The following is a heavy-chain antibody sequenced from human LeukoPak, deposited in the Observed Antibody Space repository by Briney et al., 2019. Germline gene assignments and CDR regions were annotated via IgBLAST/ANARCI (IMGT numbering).Heavy chain of an antibody. J-gene: IGHJ4*02. V-gene: IGHV3-53*01. CDR1: GFTVSRNY. Sequence: PGGSLRLSCAASGFTVSRNYMNWVRQAPGKGLEWVSVIYSDGSTYYADSVKGRFTTSRDNAKNSLYLQMNSLRAEDTAVYYCARGFGPTYWGQGTLVTVSS. D-gene: IGHD3-16*01. CDR2: IYSDGST. CDR3: ARGFGPTY.